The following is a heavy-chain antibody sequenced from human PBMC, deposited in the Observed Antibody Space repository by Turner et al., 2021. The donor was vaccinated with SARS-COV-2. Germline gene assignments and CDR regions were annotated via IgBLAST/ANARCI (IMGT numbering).Heavy chain of an antibody. J-gene: IGHJ6*02. Sequence: EVQLVETGGGLIQPGGSLRLSCAASGFTVSSNYMSWVRQAPGKGLEWVSVISSGGRTYYADSVKGRFTISRDNSKNTLYLQMNSLRAEDTAVYYCARDLVAYGMDVWGQGTTVTVSS. D-gene: IGHD2-15*01. CDR2: ISSGGRT. CDR1: GFTVSSNY. CDR3: ARDLVAYGMDV. V-gene: IGHV3-53*05.